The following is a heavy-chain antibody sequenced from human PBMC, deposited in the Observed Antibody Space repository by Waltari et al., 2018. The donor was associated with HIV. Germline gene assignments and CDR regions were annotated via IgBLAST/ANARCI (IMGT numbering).Heavy chain of an antibody. CDR3: ARAVQGYCSGGSCENYFDY. Sequence: QLQLQESGPGLVKPSETLSLTCTVSGGSISSSSYYWGWIRQPPGKGLEWIGSIYYSGSTYYNPSLKSQVTISVDTAKNQFSLKLSSVTAADTAVYYCARAVQGYCSGGSCENYFDYWGQGTLVTVSS. CDR1: GGSISSSSYY. D-gene: IGHD2-15*01. V-gene: IGHV4-39*01. J-gene: IGHJ4*02. CDR2: IYYSGST.